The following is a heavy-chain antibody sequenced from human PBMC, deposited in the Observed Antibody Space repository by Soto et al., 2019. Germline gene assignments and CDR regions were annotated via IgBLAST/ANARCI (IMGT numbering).Heavy chain of an antibody. Sequence: GGSLRLSCAASGFTFSDHYMDWVRQAPGKGLEWVGRTRNKANSYTTEYAASVKGRFTISRDDSKNSLYLQMNSLKTEDTAVYYCARGNPAYYYGSGSYYPYWGQGTLVTVSS. J-gene: IGHJ4*02. CDR1: GFTFSDHY. CDR2: TRNKANSYTT. CDR3: ARGNPAYYYGSGSYYPY. V-gene: IGHV3-72*01. D-gene: IGHD3-10*01.